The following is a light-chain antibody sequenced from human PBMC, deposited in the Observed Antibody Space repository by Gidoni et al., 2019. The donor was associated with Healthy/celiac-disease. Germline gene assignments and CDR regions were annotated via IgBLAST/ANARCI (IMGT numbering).Light chain of an antibody. V-gene: IGKV1-33*01. Sequence: DIQMTQSPSSLSASVGDRVTITRQASQDIRNYLKWYQQKPGKAPKLLIYDASNLETGVPSRVSGSGSGTDFTFAISSLQPEDIATYYCQQYDNLHSVTFXAXTKVDIK. CDR1: QDIRNY. CDR3: QQYDNLHSVT. J-gene: IGKJ3*01. CDR2: DAS.